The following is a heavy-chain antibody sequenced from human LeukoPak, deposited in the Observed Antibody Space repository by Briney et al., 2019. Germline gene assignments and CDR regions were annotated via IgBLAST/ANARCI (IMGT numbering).Heavy chain of an antibody. D-gene: IGHD3-3*01. CDR2: IKSDGSVT. J-gene: IGHJ4*02. CDR1: GFTFSSYW. CDR3: AKDDEGYY. Sequence: PGGSLRLSCAASGFTFSSYWMHWVRQAPGEGLVWVSRIKSDGSVTWYADSVKGRFTISRDNAKNMLYLQMNSLRAEDTAVYYCAKDDEGYYWGQGILVTVSS. V-gene: IGHV3-74*01.